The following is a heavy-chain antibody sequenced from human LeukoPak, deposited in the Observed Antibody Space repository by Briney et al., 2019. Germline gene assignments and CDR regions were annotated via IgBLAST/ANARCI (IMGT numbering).Heavy chain of an antibody. D-gene: IGHD5-18*01. CDR1: GFTFSSYS. J-gene: IGHJ4*02. CDR2: ISSSSSYI. Sequence: GGSLRLSCAASGFTFSSYSMNWVRQAPGKGLEWVSSISSSSSYIYYADSVKGRFTISRDNAKNSLYLQMNSLRAEDTAVYYCARDPVDTALWNYFDYWGQGTLVTVSS. V-gene: IGHV3-21*01. CDR3: ARDPVDTALWNYFDY.